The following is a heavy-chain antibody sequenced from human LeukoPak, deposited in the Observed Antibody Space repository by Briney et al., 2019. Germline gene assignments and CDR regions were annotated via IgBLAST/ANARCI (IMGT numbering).Heavy chain of an antibody. CDR1: GFTFSNYW. Sequence: GGSLRLSCAASGFTFSNYWMHWVRQVPGKGLVWVSRINDDGRATFYADSVKGRFTISRDDAKNTLFLQINSLRAEDTAVYYCAREILAPGKTHDYWGQGTLVTVSS. CDR3: AREILAPGKTHDY. J-gene: IGHJ4*02. V-gene: IGHV3-74*01. CDR2: INDDGRAT.